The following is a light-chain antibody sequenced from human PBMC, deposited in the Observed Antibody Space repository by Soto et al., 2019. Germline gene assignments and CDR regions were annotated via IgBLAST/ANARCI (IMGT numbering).Light chain of an antibody. CDR3: QQYYVWNT. V-gene: IGKV3D-15*01. CDR1: QSVDSK. J-gene: IGKJ4*01. Sequence: EIGMTQSPATLSVSPGERAIFSCRASQSVDSKLAWYQQKLGQAPRLLIYDASTRATGIPARFSGSGSGTEFTLTISSLQYEDFAIYYCQQYYVWNTFGGGTKV. CDR2: DAS.